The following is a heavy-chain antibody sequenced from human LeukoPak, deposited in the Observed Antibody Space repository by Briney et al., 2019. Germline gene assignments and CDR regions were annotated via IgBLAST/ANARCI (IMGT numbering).Heavy chain of an antibody. CDR1: GFTFSSYA. J-gene: IGHJ4*02. CDR3: AKSVKACGGDCYRWAPLGYYFDY. D-gene: IGHD2-21*02. V-gene: IGHV3-23*01. Sequence: GGSLRLSCAASGFTFSSYAMSWARQAPGKGLEWVSAISGSGGSTYYADSVKGRFTISRDNSKNTLYLQMNSLRAEDTAVYYCAKSVKACGGDCYRWAPLGYYFDYWGQGTLVTVSS. CDR2: ISGSGGST.